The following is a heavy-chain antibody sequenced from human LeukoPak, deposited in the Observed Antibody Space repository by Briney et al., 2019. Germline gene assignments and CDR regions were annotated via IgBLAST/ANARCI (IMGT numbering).Heavy chain of an antibody. Sequence: GGSLRLSCAASGFTFSSYGMSWVRQAPGKGLEWVSAISGSGGSTYYADSVKGRFTISRDTSTNTLFMQMNSLRVEDTAIYYCATYRQVLLPFESWGQGTLVTVSS. V-gene: IGHV3-23*01. J-gene: IGHJ4*02. CDR2: ISGSGGST. D-gene: IGHD2-8*02. CDR1: GFTFSSYG. CDR3: ATYRQVLLPFES.